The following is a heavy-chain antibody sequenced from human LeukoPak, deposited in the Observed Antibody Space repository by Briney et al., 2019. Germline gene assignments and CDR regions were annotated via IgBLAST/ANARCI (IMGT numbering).Heavy chain of an antibody. CDR1: GYTFTSYY. D-gene: IGHD3-3*01. V-gene: IGHV1-46*01. CDR3: ARRIHDFWSGYSLEWFDP. J-gene: IGHJ5*02. CDR2: INPSGGST. Sequence: GASVKVSCKASGYTFTSYYMHWVRQAPGQGLEWMGIINPSGGSTSYAQKFQGRVTMTRDMSTSTVYMELSSLRSEDTAVYYCARRIHDFWSGYSLEWFDPWGQGTLVTVSS.